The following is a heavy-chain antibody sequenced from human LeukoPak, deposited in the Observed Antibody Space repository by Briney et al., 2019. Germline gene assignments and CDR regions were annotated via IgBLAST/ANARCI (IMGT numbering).Heavy chain of an antibody. J-gene: IGHJ4*02. CDR2: IYYSGST. CDR1: GGSISSYY. Sequence: PSETLSLTCTVSGGSISSYYWSWIRQPPGKGLEWIGYIYYSGSTNYNPSLKSRVTISVDTSKNQFSLKLSSVTAADTAVYYCAGGITGTTMSYWGQGNLVTVSS. CDR3: AGGITGTTMSY. V-gene: IGHV4-59*01. D-gene: IGHD1-7*01.